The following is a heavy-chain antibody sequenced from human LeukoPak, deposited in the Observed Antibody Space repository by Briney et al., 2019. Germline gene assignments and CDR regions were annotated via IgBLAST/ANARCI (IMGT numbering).Heavy chain of an antibody. CDR3: SVNYCSGGSCYML. CDR2: IRSKANSYAT. J-gene: IGHJ4*02. Sequence: GGSLRLSCAASGFTFSGSAMHWVRQASGKGLEWVGRIRSKANSYATAYAASVKGRFTISRDDSKNTAYLQMNSLKTEDTAVYYCSVNYCSGGSCYMLWGQGTLVTVSS. CDR1: GFTFSGSA. D-gene: IGHD2-15*01. V-gene: IGHV3-73*01.